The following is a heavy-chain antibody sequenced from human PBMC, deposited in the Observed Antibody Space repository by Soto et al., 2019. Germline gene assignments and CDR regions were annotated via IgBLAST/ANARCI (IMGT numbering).Heavy chain of an antibody. V-gene: IGHV1-46*01. D-gene: IGHD3-22*01. J-gene: IGHJ4*02. Sequence: ASVKVSCKASGYTFTSYYMHWVRQAPGQGLEWMGIINPSGGSTSYAQEFQGRVTMTRDTSTSTVYMELSSLRSEDTAVYYCAIQPTYYYDSSANEDYWGQGTLVTVSS. CDR3: AIQPTYYYDSSANEDY. CDR1: GYTFTSYY. CDR2: INPSGGST.